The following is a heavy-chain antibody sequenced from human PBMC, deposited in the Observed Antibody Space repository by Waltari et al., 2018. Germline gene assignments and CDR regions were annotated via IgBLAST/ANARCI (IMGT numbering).Heavy chain of an antibody. CDR2: IIPRLKTP. J-gene: IGHJ6*02. Sequence: QLVQSGAEVKKPGSSVIVSCKASGGTFNSFALSWVRPAPGQGLEWIGGIIPRLKTPTYARKFQGRLTVTADESTSTAYMELNSLRSEDSALYYCATRIPSDHSGSFYYYGMDVWGQGTTVTVSS. V-gene: IGHV1-69*13. D-gene: IGHD6-6*01. CDR3: ATRIPSDHSGSFYYYGMDV. CDR1: GGTFNSFA.